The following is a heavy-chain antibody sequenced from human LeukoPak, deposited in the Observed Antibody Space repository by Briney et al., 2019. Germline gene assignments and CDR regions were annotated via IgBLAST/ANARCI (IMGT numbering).Heavy chain of an antibody. CDR2: IKQDGSEK. D-gene: IGHD6-13*01. CDR3: ASDKAAAGTMGAFDY. V-gene: IGHV3-7*01. J-gene: IGHJ4*02. CDR1: GFTFSSYW. Sequence: AGGSLRLSCAASGFTFSSYWMSWVRQAPGKGLEWVANIKQDGSEKYYVDSVKGRFTISRDNAKNSLYLQMNSLRAEDTAVYYCASDKAAAGTMGAFDYWGQGTLVTVSS.